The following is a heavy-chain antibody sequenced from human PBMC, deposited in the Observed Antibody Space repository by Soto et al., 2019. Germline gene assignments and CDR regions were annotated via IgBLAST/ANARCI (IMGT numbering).Heavy chain of an antibody. CDR3: ARCGSGWWFDY. Sequence: SHTLSLTCAISGDSVSSNSVAWDWIRQSPSRGLEWLGRIYYRSKWYNDYAVSVKSRININPDTSKNQFSLQLNSVTPEDTAVYYCARCGSGWWFDYWGQGTLVTVS. CDR1: GDSVSSNSVA. D-gene: IGHD6-19*01. J-gene: IGHJ4*02. V-gene: IGHV6-1*01. CDR2: IYYRSKWYN.